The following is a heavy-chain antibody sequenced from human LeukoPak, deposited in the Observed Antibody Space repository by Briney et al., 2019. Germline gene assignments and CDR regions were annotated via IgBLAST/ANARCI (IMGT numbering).Heavy chain of an antibody. CDR2: ISTNGDGT. D-gene: IGHD2-2*01. Sequence: GGSLGLSCAASGFTFSTYAMHWVRQAPGKGLEYVSAISTNGDGTYYANSVKGRFTISRDNSKNTLYLQMGSLRVEDMAVYYCARWGSTSCYDYWGQGTLVTVSS. CDR3: ARWGSTSCYDY. V-gene: IGHV3-64*01. J-gene: IGHJ4*02. CDR1: GFTFSTYA.